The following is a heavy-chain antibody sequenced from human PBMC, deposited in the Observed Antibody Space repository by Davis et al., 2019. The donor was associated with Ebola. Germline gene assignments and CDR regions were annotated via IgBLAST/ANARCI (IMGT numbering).Heavy chain of an antibody. Sequence: PSETLSLTCAVYGGSFHGYFWNWIRQSPGKGLGWMGEIDYSGRTNYQSSLKSRATISRDTSKNQFSLNLTSVTAADTAVYYCARGTGATGPPDYWGRGTLVTVSS. CDR2: IDYSGRT. D-gene: IGHD1-1*01. V-gene: IGHV4-34*01. J-gene: IGHJ4*02. CDR1: GGSFHGYF. CDR3: ARGTGATGPPDY.